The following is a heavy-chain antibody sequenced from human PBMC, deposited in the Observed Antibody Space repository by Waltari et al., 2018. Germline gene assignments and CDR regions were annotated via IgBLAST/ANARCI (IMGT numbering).Heavy chain of an antibody. V-gene: IGHV3-21*03. D-gene: IGHD1-26*01. J-gene: IGHJ4*02. Sequence: EVQLVESGGGLVKPGGSLRLSCAASGFTFSSYSMNWVRQAPGKWLEWFSSMSSISSYIYYADSVKGRFTISRDNAKNSLYLQMNSLSAEDTAVYYCARDGGSYFFDYWGQGTLVTVSS. CDR1: GFTFSSYS. CDR2: MSSISSYI. CDR3: ARDGGSYFFDY.